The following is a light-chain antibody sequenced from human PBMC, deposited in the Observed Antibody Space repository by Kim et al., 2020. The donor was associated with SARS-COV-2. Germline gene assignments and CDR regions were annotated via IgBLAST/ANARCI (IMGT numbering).Light chain of an antibody. Sequence: SPWDRATRSCRASQSVSSSYLAWYQQTPGQAPRLLIYGASSRATGIPDRFSGSGSGTDFTLTISRLEPEDFAVYYCQQYGSSPWTFGQGTKVDIK. CDR2: GAS. J-gene: IGKJ1*01. CDR3: QQYGSSPWT. V-gene: IGKV3-20*01. CDR1: QSVSSSY.